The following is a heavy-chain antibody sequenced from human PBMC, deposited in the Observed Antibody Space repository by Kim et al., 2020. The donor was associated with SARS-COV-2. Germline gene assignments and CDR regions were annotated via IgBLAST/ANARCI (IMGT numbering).Heavy chain of an antibody. CDR2: ISYDGSNK. CDR3: AREVTMIGGGY. D-gene: IGHD3-10*02. V-gene: IGHV3-30*03. Sequence: GGSLRLSCAASGFTFSSYGMHWVRQAPGKGLEWVAVISYDGSNKYYADSVKGRFTISRDNSKNTLYLQVNSLRAEDTAVYYCAREVTMIGGGYWGQGTLVTVSS. J-gene: IGHJ4*02. CDR1: GFTFSSYG.